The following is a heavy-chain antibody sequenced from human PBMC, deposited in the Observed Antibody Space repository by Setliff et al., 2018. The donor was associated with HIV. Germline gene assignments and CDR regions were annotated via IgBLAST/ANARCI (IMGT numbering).Heavy chain of an antibody. V-gene: IGHV4-34*01. J-gene: IGHJ5*02. CDR2: IHHSRRT. CDR3: ARVTIYYDSPGYRYNWFDP. Sequence: SETLSLTCAVYGGSFSGYYWSWIRQSPEKGLEWIGEIHHSRRTNYSPSLKSRVAISLDTSKKQFSLRLSSVTAADTAGYYCARVTIYYDSPGYRYNWFDPWGQGTLVTVSS. CDR1: GGSFSGYY. D-gene: IGHD3-22*01.